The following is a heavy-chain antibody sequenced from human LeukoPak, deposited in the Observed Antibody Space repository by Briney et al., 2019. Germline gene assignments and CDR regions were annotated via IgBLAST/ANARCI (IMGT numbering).Heavy chain of an antibody. J-gene: IGHJ4*02. D-gene: IGHD4-17*01. CDR2: IKQDGSET. CDR1: GFTFSGYW. CDR3: VNHDYGDCYVG. V-gene: IGHV3-7*01. Sequence: PGGSLRLSCAASGFTFSGYWMTWVRQAPGKGLEWVANIKQDGSETYYVDSVKGRFTISRDNAKNTLYLQMNSLRAEDTAVYFCVNHDYGDCYVGGGQGTLVTVSS.